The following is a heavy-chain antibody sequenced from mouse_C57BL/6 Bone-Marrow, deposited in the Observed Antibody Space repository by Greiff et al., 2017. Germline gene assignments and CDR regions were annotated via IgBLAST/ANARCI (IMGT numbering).Heavy chain of an antibody. CDR1: GYSFTGYY. Sequence: EVKLVESGPELVKPGASVKISCKASGYSFTGYYMNWVKQSPEKSLEWIGEINPSTGGTTYNQKFKAKATLTVDKSSSTAYMQLKSLTSEDSAVYYCAVWLRYFDGWGTGTTVTVSS. D-gene: IGHD2-2*01. CDR2: INPSTGGT. J-gene: IGHJ1*03. V-gene: IGHV1-42*01. CDR3: AVWLRYFDG.